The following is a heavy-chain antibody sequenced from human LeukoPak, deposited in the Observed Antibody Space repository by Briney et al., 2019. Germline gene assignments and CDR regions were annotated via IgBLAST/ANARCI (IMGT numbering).Heavy chain of an antibody. CDR3: ARDPEDYYDSSAYYDSFDI. J-gene: IGHJ3*02. Sequence: GGSLRLSCAASKFTFSNYCMSWVRQAPGKGLQWVANIKQDGSGKYYVDSVKGRFTISRDNAKNSLYLQMNSLGAEDTAVYYCARDPEDYYDSSAYYDSFDIWGQGTMVTVSS. D-gene: IGHD3-22*01. CDR1: KFTFSNYC. CDR2: IKQDGSGK. V-gene: IGHV3-7*01.